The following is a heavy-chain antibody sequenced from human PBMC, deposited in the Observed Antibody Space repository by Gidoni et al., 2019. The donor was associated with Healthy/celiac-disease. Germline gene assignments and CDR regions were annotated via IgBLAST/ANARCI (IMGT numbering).Heavy chain of an antibody. V-gene: IGHV4-39*01. CDR3: ARLRLLEWLRGWFDP. J-gene: IGHJ5*02. D-gene: IGHD3-3*01. Sequence: QLQLQESGPALVKPSETLSLTCTVSGGSISSSSYYWGWIRQPPGKGLEWIGRIYYSGSTYYSPSLRSRGTISVDTSKNQFSLKLSSVAAADTAVYYCARLRLLEWLRGWFDPWGQGTLVTVSS. CDR1: GGSISSSSYY. CDR2: IYYSGST.